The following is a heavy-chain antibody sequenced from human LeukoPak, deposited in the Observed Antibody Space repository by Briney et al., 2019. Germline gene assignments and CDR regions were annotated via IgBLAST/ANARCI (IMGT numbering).Heavy chain of an antibody. CDR2: ISSGGSPI. J-gene: IGHJ6*03. Sequence: KSGGSLRLSCAASGFIFSDYYMSWVRQAPGKGLEWVSYISSGGSPIYYADSVKGRFTISRDNAKNSVYLQMSSLRAEDTAFYYCARGHTGFSHYYMDVWGKGTTVTVSS. D-gene: IGHD5-18*01. CDR1: GFIFSDYY. V-gene: IGHV3-11*04. CDR3: ARGHTGFSHYYMDV.